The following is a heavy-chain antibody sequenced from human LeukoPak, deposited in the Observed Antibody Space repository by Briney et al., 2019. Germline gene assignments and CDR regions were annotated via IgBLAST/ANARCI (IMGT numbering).Heavy chain of an antibody. D-gene: IGHD3-22*01. CDR1: GGSISSSSYY. Sequence: SETLSLTCTVSGGSISSSSYYWGWIRQPPGKGLEWIGSIYYSGSTYYIPSLKSRVTISVDTSKNQFSLKLSSVTAADTAVYYCARVGYYDSSGYYSSDYWGQGTLVTVSS. CDR3: ARVGYYDSSGYYSSDY. J-gene: IGHJ4*02. CDR2: IYYSGST. V-gene: IGHV4-39*07.